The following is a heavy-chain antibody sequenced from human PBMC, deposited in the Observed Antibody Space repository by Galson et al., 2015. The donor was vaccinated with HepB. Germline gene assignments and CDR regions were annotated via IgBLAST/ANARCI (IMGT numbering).Heavy chain of an antibody. D-gene: IGHD3-3*01. CDR3: ARGLIWSGPPYHYGLDA. V-gene: IGHV3-33*01. Sequence: SLRLSCAASGFIFTHYGMHWVRQAPGKGLEWAAVIWYDGSKKYYADSVKGRFTISRDNSKNTLYLQMNSLRAEDTAVYYCARGLIWSGPPYHYGLDAWGQGTTVTVSS. CDR2: IWYDGSKK. J-gene: IGHJ6*02. CDR1: GFIFTHYG.